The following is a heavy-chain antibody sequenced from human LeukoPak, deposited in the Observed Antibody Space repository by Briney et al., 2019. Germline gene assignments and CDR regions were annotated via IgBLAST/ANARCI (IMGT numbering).Heavy chain of an antibody. D-gene: IGHD6-13*01. CDR1: GFTFSSYS. J-gene: IGHJ4*02. CDR2: ISSSSSYI. Sequence: PGGSLRLSCAASGFTFSSYSMNWVRQAPGKGLEWVSSISSSSSYIYYADSVKGRFTISRDNAKNSLYLQMDSLRAEDTAVYYCARGIADYFDYWGQGTLVTVSS. V-gene: IGHV3-21*01. CDR3: ARGIADYFDY.